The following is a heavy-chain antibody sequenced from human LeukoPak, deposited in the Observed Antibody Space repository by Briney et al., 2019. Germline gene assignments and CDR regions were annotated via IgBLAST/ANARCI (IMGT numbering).Heavy chain of an antibody. V-gene: IGHV3-30*01. J-gene: IGHJ4*02. D-gene: IGHD2-2*01. CDR2: ISYDGSNK. Sequence: GRSLRLSCAASGFTFSSYAMHWVRQAPGKGLEWVAAISYDGSNKYYADSVKGRFTISRDNSKNTLYLQMNSLRAEDTAVYYCARGEIVVVPAADPNFDYWGQGTLVTVSS. CDR3: ARGEIVVVPAADPNFDY. CDR1: GFTFSSYA.